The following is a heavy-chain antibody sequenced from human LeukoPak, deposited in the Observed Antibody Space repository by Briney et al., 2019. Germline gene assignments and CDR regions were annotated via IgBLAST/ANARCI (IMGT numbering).Heavy chain of an antibody. CDR3: AREDVEMATIWYYYYYYMDV. CDR1: GGTFSSYA. V-gene: IGHV3-30*04. Sequence: SCKASGGTFSSYAMHWVRQAPGKGLEWVAVISYDGSNKYYADSVKGRFTISRDNSKNTLYLQMNSLRAEDTAVYYCAREDVEMATIWYYYYYYMDVWGKGTTVTVSS. CDR2: ISYDGSNK. D-gene: IGHD5-24*01. J-gene: IGHJ6*03.